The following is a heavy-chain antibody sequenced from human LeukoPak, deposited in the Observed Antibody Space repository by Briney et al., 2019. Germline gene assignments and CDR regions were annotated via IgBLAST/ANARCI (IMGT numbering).Heavy chain of an antibody. D-gene: IGHD6-13*01. CDR3: ARGSWDPLYGDY. V-gene: IGHV1-8*03. J-gene: IGHJ4*02. CDR2: MNPNSGNT. CDR1: GYTFTSYD. Sequence: ASVKVSCKASGYTFTSYDINWVRQATGQGLEWMGWMNPNSGNTGYAQKFQGRVTITRNTSISTAYMELSSLRSEDTAVYYCARGSWDPLYGDYWGQGTLVTVSS.